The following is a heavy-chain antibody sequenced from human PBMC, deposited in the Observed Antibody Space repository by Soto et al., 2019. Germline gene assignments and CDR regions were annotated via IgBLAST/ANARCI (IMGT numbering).Heavy chain of an antibody. CDR3: ARLNVDTALLSTPEEDY. V-gene: IGHV4-31*03. D-gene: IGHD5-18*01. J-gene: IGHJ4*02. CDR1: GGSISSGGYY. CDR2: IYYSGST. Sequence: QVQLQESGPGLVKPSQTLSLTCTVSGGSISSGGYYWSWIRQHPGKGLEWIGYIYYSGSTYYNPSLKSRVTISVDTSKNQFSLKLSSVTAADTAVYYCARLNVDTALLSTPEEDYWGQGTLVTVSS.